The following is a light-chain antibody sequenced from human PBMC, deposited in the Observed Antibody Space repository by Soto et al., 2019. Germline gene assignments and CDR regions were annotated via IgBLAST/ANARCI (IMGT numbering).Light chain of an antibody. CDR2: DVS. V-gene: IGLV2-11*01. CDR3: CSYAGSYTHVV. Sequence: QSDLTQPRSVSGSPGQSVTISCTGTSSDVGGFNNVSWYQHHPGKAPKLMIYDVSKRPSGVPDRFSGSKSGNTASLTISGLQADDEGYYCCCSYAGSYTHVVFGGGTKLTVL. J-gene: IGLJ2*01. CDR1: SSDVGGFNN.